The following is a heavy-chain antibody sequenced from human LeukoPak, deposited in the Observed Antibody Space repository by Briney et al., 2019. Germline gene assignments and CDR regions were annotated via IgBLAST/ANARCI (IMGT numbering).Heavy chain of an antibody. CDR2: ITYQSTT. D-gene: IGHD3-22*01. CDR3: AKDFRHDSSGFFRG. J-gene: IGHJ4*02. Sequence: GGSLRLSCATSGFTFSTYDMSWIRQAPGKGLEWVSLITYQSTTYYADSVKGRFTIARDNSRETLYLQINSLRVEDTAVYYCAKDFRHDSSGFFRGWGQGTLVTVSS. CDR1: GFTFSTYD. V-gene: IGHV3-23*03.